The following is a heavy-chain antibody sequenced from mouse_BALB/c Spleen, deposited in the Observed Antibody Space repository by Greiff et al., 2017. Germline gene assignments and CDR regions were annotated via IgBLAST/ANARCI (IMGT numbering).Heavy chain of an antibody. D-gene: IGHD2-4*01. J-gene: IGHJ1*01. CDR3: ARSYDSYWYFDV. Sequence: VHVKQSGAELVKPGASVKLSCTASGFNIKDTYMHWVKQRPEQGLEWIGRIDPANGNTKYDPKFQGKATITADTSSNTAYLQLSSLTSEDTAVYYCARSYDSYWYFDVWGAGTTVTVSS. CDR2: IDPANGNT. V-gene: IGHV14-3*02. CDR1: GFNIKDTY.